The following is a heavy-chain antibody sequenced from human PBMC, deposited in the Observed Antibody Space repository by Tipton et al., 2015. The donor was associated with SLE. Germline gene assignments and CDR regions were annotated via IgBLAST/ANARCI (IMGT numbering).Heavy chain of an antibody. CDR3: ARANGAGSTTTLFDY. V-gene: IGHV4-59*08. CDR2: IYYSYYSGTT. Sequence: TLSLTCTVSGGSISSYYWSWIRQPPGKGLEWIGYIYYSYYSGTTYFNPSLKSRVTISIDTSRNQLSLKVTSVTAADAAVYYCARANGAGSTTTLFDYWGQGALVAVSS. CDR1: GGSISSYY. D-gene: IGHD3-10*01. J-gene: IGHJ4*02.